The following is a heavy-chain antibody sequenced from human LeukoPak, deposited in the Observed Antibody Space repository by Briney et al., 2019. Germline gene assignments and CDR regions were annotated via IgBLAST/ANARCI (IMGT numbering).Heavy chain of an antibody. CDR3: TRDQIPGGSPSCCDDAFDI. Sequence: GGSLRLSCAASGFTFSSYSMNWVRQAPGKGLEWVSSISSGSSYIYYADSVKGRFAISRDNAKNSLYLQMNSLRAEDTAVYYCTRDQIPGGSPSCCDDAFDIWGQGTMVTVSS. CDR2: ISSGSSYI. CDR1: GFTFSSYS. J-gene: IGHJ3*02. D-gene: IGHD2-2*01. V-gene: IGHV3-21*01.